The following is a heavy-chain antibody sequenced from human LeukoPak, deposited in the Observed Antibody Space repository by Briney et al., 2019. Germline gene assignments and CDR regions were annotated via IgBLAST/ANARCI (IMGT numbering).Heavy chain of an antibody. V-gene: IGHV3-21*01. J-gene: IGHJ4*02. CDR1: GFTFRSYN. CDR3: ARWASNGHDY. CDR2: ISSTSSYI. Sequence: GGSLRLSCAASGFTFRSYNMNWVRQAPGKGLEWVSSISSTSSYIYYADSVKGRFTISRDNARNSLYLQMNSLTAEDTAVYYCARWASNGHDYWGREPWSPSPQ.